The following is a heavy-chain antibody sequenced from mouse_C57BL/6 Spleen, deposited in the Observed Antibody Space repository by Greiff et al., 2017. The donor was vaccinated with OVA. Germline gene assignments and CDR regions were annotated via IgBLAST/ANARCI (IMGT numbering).Heavy chain of an antibody. CDR1: GYTFTDYY. V-gene: IGHV1-22*01. Sequence: VQLQQPGPELVKPGASVKMSCKASGYTFTDYYMHWVKQSHGKSLEWIGYINPNNGGTSYNQKFKGKATLTVDKSSSTAYMQLRSLTAEDSAVYYCARWRGRDCYWFDGWGTGTLVTVSA. CDR2: INPNNGGT. J-gene: IGHJ3*01. CDR3: ARWRGRDCYWFDG.